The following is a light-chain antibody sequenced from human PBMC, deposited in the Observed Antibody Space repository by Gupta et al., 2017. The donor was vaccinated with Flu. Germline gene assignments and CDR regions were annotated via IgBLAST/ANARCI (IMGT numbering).Light chain of an antibody. V-gene: IGKV3-11*01. J-gene: IGKJ4*01. CDR3: QHRVNWPT. Sequence: EIVLTQSPATLSLSPGERATLSCRASQSVGSYFAWYQQKPGRAPRLLIYDASNRASGIPARFSGSGSGTDFTLTISSLEPEDFAVYYCQHRVNWPTFGGGTKVEMK. CDR1: QSVGSY. CDR2: DAS.